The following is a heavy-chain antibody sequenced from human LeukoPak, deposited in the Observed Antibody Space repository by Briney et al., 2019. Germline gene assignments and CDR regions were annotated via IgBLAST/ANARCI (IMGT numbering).Heavy chain of an antibody. CDR2: IYYSGSA. Sequence: PSETLSLTCAVSGGSISSSNWWSWIRQHPGKGLEWIGYIYYSGSAYYNPSLKSRVTISVDTSENQFSLKLSSVTAADTAVYYCARVNYGSATKEDYWGQGTLVTVSS. CDR3: ARVNYGSATKEDY. CDR1: GGSISSSNW. V-gene: IGHV4-31*11. D-gene: IGHD3-10*01. J-gene: IGHJ4*02.